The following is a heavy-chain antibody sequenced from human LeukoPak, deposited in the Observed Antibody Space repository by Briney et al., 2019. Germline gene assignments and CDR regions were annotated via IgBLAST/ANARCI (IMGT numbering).Heavy chain of an antibody. Sequence: GGSLRLSCAASGFTFSSYSMNWVRQAPGKGLEWVSSISSSSSYIYYADSVKGRFTISRDNSKNTLYLQMNSLRAEDTAVYYCAKVGGLLRGWFDPWGQGTLVTVSS. CDR1: GFTFSSYS. CDR3: AKVGGLLRGWFDP. CDR2: ISSSSSYI. V-gene: IGHV3-21*04. J-gene: IGHJ5*02. D-gene: IGHD2-15*01.